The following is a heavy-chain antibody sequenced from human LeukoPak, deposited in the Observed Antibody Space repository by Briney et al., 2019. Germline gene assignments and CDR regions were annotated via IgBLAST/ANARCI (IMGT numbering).Heavy chain of an antibody. CDR2: INGSGGNT. D-gene: IGHD3-16*02. V-gene: IGHV3-23*01. Sequence: GGSLRLTCAASGFTFSSYAMSWVRQAPGKGLEWVSGINGSGGNTYYADSVKGRFTISRDNSKNTLYLQMNRLRAEDTAVYYCAKGTLTFGGVIVQPFDYWGQGTLVTVSS. CDR1: GFTFSSYA. CDR3: AKGTLTFGGVIVQPFDY. J-gene: IGHJ4*02.